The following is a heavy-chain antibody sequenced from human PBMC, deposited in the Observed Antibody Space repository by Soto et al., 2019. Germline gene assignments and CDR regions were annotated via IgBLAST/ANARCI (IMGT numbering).Heavy chain of an antibody. CDR1: GYTLTELS. J-gene: IGHJ4*02. Sequence: ASVKVSCKVSGYTLTELSMHWVRQAPGKGLEWMGGFDPEDGEIIYAQKFQGRVTMTEDTSTDTAYMELSSLRSEDTAVYYCAAERDGYNSLGELDYWGQGTLVTVSS. CDR3: AAERDGYNSLGELDY. D-gene: IGHD5-12*01. V-gene: IGHV1-24*01. CDR2: FDPEDGEI.